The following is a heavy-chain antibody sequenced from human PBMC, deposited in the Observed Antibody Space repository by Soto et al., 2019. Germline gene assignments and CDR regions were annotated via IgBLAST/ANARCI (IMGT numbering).Heavy chain of an antibody. D-gene: IGHD2-15*01. Sequence: SETLSLSCAVSGGSVGSISWWTWVRQPAGEGLEWIGQIFHSGITSYNPSLKSRITIALDKSKNHLSLTLISVTAADTAVYYCARHVGKFSEYWGHGTLVTVSS. CDR1: GGSVGSISW. V-gene: IGHV4-4*02. CDR2: IFHSGIT. CDR3: ARHVGKFSEY. J-gene: IGHJ4*01.